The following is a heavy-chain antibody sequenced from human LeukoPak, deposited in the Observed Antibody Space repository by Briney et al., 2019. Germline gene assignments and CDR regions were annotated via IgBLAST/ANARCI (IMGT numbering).Heavy chain of an antibody. V-gene: IGHV4-39*01. CDR2: IYYSGST. D-gene: IGHD3-3*01. CDR1: GGSISSSSYY. Sequence: SETLSLTCTVSGGSISSSSYYWGWIRQPPGKGLEWIGSIYYSGSTYYNPSLKSRVTISVDTSKNQFSLKLSSVTAADTAVYYCAGYVLRFLEWLDAFDIWGQGTMVTVSS. CDR3: AGYVLRFLEWLDAFDI. J-gene: IGHJ3*02.